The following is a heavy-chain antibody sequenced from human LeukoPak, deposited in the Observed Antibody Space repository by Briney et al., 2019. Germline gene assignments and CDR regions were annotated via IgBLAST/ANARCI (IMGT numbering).Heavy chain of an antibody. Sequence: NPSETLSLTCAVSGGSISSGGYSWSWIRQPPGKGLEWIGYIYHSGSTYYNPSLKSRVTISVDRSKNQFSLKLSSVTAADTAVYYCARAGVLVNGVHDAFDIWGQGTMVTVSS. CDR3: ARAGVLVNGVHDAFDI. J-gene: IGHJ3*02. D-gene: IGHD2-8*02. V-gene: IGHV4-30-2*01. CDR2: IYHSGST. CDR1: GGSISSGGYS.